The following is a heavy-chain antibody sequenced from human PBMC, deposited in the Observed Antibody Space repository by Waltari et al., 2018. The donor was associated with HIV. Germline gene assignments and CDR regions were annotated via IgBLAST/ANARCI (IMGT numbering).Heavy chain of an antibody. V-gene: IGHV1-18*01. CDR2: ISAYNGNT. Sequence: QVQLVQSGAEVKKPGASVKVSCKASGYTFTSYGLSWVRQAPGQGLEWMGWISAYNGNTNYAQKLQGRVTMTTDTSTSTAYMELRSLRSDDTAVYYCARDNSINYYDSSGSVYWGQGTLVTVSS. CDR1: GYTFTSYG. D-gene: IGHD3-22*01. CDR3: ARDNSINYYDSSGSVY. J-gene: IGHJ4*02.